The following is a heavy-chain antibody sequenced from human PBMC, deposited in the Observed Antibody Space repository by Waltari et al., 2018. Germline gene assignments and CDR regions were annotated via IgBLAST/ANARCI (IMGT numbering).Heavy chain of an antibody. CDR3: ASGSTYCSSTSCYKWYFDL. D-gene: IGHD2-2*02. CDR2: IYHSGST. CDR1: GYSISSGYY. J-gene: IGHJ2*01. V-gene: IGHV4-38-2*02. Sequence: QVQLQESGPGLVKPSETLSLTCTVSGYSISSGYYWGWIRQPPGTGLEWIGSIYHSGSTYYNPSLKSRVTISVDTSKNQFSLKLSSVTAADTAVYYCASGSTYCSSTSCYKWYFDLWGRGTLVTVSS.